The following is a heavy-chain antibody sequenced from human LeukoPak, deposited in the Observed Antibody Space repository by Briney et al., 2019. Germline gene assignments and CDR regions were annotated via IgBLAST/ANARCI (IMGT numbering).Heavy chain of an antibody. J-gene: IGHJ4*02. V-gene: IGHV1-69*13. CDR2: IIPIFDTP. CDR1: GYTFTSYG. D-gene: IGHD1-26*01. Sequence: ASVKVSCKASGYTFTSYGISWVRQAPGQGLEWMGGIIPIFDTPHYAQNFQDRFTITADESTSTAYMEVRSLRSDDTAVYYCAREVGRGFDYWGQGTLVTVSS. CDR3: AREVGRGFDY.